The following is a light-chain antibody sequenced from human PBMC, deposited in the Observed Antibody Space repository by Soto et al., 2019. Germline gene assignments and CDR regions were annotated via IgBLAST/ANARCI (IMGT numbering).Light chain of an antibody. CDR1: QSVSSSY. CDR3: QQYGSTPRT. J-gene: IGKJ1*01. Sequence: EIVLTQSPGTLSLSPGERATLSCRVSQSVSSSYLAWYQQKPGQAPRLLIYDASRRATGIPDRFSGSGSGTDFTLTISRLEPEDFAVYYCQQYGSTPRTFGQGTKVDIK. CDR2: DAS. V-gene: IGKV3-20*01.